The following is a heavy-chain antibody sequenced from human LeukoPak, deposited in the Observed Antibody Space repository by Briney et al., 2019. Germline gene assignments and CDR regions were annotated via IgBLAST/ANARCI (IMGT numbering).Heavy chain of an antibody. CDR2: INPNSGGT. J-gene: IGHJ4*02. CDR3: ARDPNSSSWYEGDY. Sequence: ASVKVSFKASGNTFTGYYMHWVRQAPGQGLEWMGWINPNSGGTNYTQKFQGRVTMTRDTSISTAYMELRRLRSDDTAVYYCARDPNSSSWYEGDYWGQGTLVTVSS. D-gene: IGHD6-13*01. V-gene: IGHV1-2*02. CDR1: GNTFTGYY.